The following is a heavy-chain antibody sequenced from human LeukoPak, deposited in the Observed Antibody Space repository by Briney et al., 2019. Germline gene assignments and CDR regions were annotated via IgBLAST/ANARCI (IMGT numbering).Heavy chain of an antibody. D-gene: IGHD1-26*01. CDR2: IKQDGSEK. V-gene: IGHV3-7*03. CDR1: GFTFSSYW. Sequence: GGSLRLSCAASGFTFSSYWMSWVRQAPGKGLEWVANIKQDGSEKYYVDSVKGRFTISRDNAKNSLYLQMNSLRAEDTALYHCARGIGGSGSYESVWFDPWGQGTLVSVSS. CDR3: ARGIGGSGSYESVWFDP. J-gene: IGHJ5*02.